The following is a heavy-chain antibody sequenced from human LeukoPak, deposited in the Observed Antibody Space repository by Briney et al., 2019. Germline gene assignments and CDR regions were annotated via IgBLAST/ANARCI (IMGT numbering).Heavy chain of an antibody. V-gene: IGHV3-21*01. Sequence: PGGSLGLSCAASGFTFRSYSMTWVRQAPGKGLEWVSSISSSSSYIYYADSVKGRFTISRDNAKNSLYLQMNSLRAEDTAVYYCAGGIAAEFDYWGQGTLVTVSS. CDR1: GFTFRSYS. CDR2: ISSSSSYI. D-gene: IGHD6-13*01. J-gene: IGHJ4*02. CDR3: AGGIAAEFDY.